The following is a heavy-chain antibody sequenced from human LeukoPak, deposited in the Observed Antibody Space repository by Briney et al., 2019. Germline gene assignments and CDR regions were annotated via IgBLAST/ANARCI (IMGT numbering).Heavy chain of an antibody. J-gene: IGHJ4*02. CDR2: IYYSGST. D-gene: IGHD3-22*01. CDR3: ARRALGHYYDSSGYWAGDFDY. CDR1: GGSISSSSYY. Sequence: SETLSLTCTVSGGSISSSSYYWGWIRQPPGKGLEWIGSIYYSGSTYYNPSLKSRVAISVDTSKNQFSLKLSSVTAADTAVYYCARRALGHYYDSSGYWAGDFDYWGQGILVTVSS. V-gene: IGHV4-39*01.